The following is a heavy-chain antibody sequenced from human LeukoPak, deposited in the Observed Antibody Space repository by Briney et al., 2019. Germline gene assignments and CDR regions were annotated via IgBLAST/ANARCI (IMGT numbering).Heavy chain of an antibody. D-gene: IGHD3-16*02. V-gene: IGHV3-11*05. Sequence: GGSLRLSCAASGFTFSDYYMSWIRQAPGRGLEWVSYISSSSSYTNYADSVKGRFTISRDNAKNSLYLQMSSLRAEDTAVYYCARVGYDYVWGSYRYTTYDYWGQGTLVTVSS. CDR3: ARVGYDYVWGSYRYTTYDY. CDR2: ISSSSSYT. J-gene: IGHJ4*02. CDR1: GFTFSDYY.